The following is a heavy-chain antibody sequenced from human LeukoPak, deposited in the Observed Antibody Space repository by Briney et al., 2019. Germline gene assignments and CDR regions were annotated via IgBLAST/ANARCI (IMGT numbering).Heavy chain of an antibody. Sequence: RSETLSLTCAVYGGSFSGYYWSWIRQPPGKGLEWIGEINHSGSTNYNPSLKSRVTISVDTSKNQFSLKLSSVTAADTAVYYCARLMVRGVGPYYYYYMDVWGKGTTVTISS. CDR3: ARLMVRGVGPYYYYYMDV. J-gene: IGHJ6*03. D-gene: IGHD3-10*01. V-gene: IGHV4-34*01. CDR2: INHSGST. CDR1: GGSFSGYY.